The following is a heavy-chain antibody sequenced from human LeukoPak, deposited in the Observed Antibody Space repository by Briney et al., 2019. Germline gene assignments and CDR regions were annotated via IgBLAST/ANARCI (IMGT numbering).Heavy chain of an antibody. Sequence: GGSLRLSCAASAFTFSSYAMHWVRQAPGKGLEWVAVISYDGSNKYYADSVKGRFTISRDNSKNTLYLQMNSLRAEDTAVYYCARDSAFDYWGQGTLVTVSS. J-gene: IGHJ4*02. CDR1: AFTFSSYA. CDR3: ARDSAFDY. CDR2: ISYDGSNK. V-gene: IGHV3-30*04.